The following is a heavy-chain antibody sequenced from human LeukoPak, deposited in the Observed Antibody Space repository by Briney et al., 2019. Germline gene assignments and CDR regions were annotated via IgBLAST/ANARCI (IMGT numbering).Heavy chain of an antibody. D-gene: IGHD3-22*01. CDR2: IWYDGSNK. Sequence: GGSLRLSCAASGFTFSSYGMHWVRQAPGKGLEWVAVIWYDGSNKYYADSVKGRFTISRDNSKNTLYLQMNSLRAEDTAVYYCAREISYYYDSSGYGVDYWGQGTLVTVSS. V-gene: IGHV3-33*01. CDR1: GFTFSSYG. J-gene: IGHJ4*02. CDR3: AREISYYYDSSGYGVDY.